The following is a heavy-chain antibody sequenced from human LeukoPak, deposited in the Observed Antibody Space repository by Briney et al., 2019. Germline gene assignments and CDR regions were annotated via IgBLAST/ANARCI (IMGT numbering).Heavy chain of an antibody. CDR2: IVGSSTII. J-gene: IGHJ4*02. CDR1: GFTFSRAW. Sequence: PGGSLRLSCAASGFTFSRAWMSWVRQAPGKGLEWLSYIVGSSTIIYYADSVKGRFTISRDNAQNSLYLQMNSLRAEDTAIYYCATSRDSSGYFFVNYFDNWGQGTLVTVSS. V-gene: IGHV3-48*01. D-gene: IGHD3-22*01. CDR3: ATSRDSSGYFFVNYFDN.